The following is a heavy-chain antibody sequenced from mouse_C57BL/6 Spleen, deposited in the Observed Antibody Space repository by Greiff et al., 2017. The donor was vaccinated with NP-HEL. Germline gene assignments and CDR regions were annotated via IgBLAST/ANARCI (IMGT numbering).Heavy chain of an antibody. D-gene: IGHD2-5*01. CDR1: GYSITSGYY. CDR2: ISYDGSN. J-gene: IGHJ1*03. Sequence: EVKLQQSGPGLVKPSQSLSLTCSVTGYSITSGYYWNWIRQFPGNKLEWMGYISYDGSNNYNPSLKNRISITRDTSKNQFFLKLNSVTTEDTATYYCASGYYSKSYWYFDVWGTGTTVTVSS. CDR3: ASGYYSKSYWYFDV. V-gene: IGHV3-6*01.